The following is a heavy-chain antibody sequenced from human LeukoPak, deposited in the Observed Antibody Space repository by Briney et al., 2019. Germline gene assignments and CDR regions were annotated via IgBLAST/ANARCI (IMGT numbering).Heavy chain of an antibody. Sequence: GGSLRLSCAASGFTFSSYAMSWVRQAPGKGLEWVSAISGSGGSTYYADSVKGRFTISRDNSKNTLYLQMNSLRAEDTAVYYCAKIGKAPHTAAAGPWGQGTLITVSS. V-gene: IGHV3-23*01. CDR1: GFTFSSYA. J-gene: IGHJ5*02. CDR2: ISGSGGST. D-gene: IGHD6-13*01. CDR3: AKIGKAPHTAAAGP.